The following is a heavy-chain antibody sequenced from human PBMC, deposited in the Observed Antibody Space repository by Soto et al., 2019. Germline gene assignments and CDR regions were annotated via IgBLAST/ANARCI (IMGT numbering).Heavy chain of an antibody. CDR3: AKVALSSGYYSFDY. CDR2: ISGSGGTT. V-gene: IGHV3-23*01. CDR1: GVSFSSYA. J-gene: IGHJ4*02. D-gene: IGHD3-22*01. Sequence: GGSLRLSCAASGVSFSSYAMNWVRQAPGKGLDWVSGISGSGGTTYYADSVKGRFTISRDNSKNTLYLQMNSLRAEDTAVYYCAKVALSSGYYSFDYWGQGTPVTVSS.